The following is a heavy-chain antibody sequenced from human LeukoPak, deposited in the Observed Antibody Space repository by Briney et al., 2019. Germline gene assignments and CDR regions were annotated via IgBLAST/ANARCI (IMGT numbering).Heavy chain of an antibody. CDR1: GFAFSRNW. Sequence: PGGSLRLSCAAAGFAFSRNWMSWVRQAPGKGLEWVANIKEDGSEKYYVDSVKGRFTISRDNAKNSLFLQMNSLRAEDTAVYYCAREDYDSSGGDYWGQGNLVTASS. CDR3: AREDYDSSGGDY. CDR2: IKEDGSEK. J-gene: IGHJ4*02. V-gene: IGHV3-7*01. D-gene: IGHD3-22*01.